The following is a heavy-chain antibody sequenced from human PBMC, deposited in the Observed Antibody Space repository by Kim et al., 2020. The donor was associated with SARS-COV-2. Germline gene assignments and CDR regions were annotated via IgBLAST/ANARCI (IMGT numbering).Heavy chain of an antibody. CDR2: MNPNSGNT. V-gene: IGHV1-8*01. J-gene: IGHJ3*02. Sequence: ASVKVSCKASGYTFSHYDFNWVRQAAGQGLEWMGWMNPNSGNTGFAQRFQGRVTMTRDTSISTAYMELSNLRSEDTAVYYCAREAVAGYCSDGSCYRDTFDIWGQGTIVTVSS. CDR3: AREAVAGYCSDGSCYRDTFDI. CDR1: GYTFSHYD. D-gene: IGHD2-15*01.